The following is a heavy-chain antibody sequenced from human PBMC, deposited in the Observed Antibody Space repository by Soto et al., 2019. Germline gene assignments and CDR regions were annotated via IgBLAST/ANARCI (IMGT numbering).Heavy chain of an antibody. CDR1: GGSISSYY. D-gene: IGHD6-19*01. J-gene: IGHJ5*02. V-gene: IGHV4-59*01. Sequence: SETLSLTCTVSGGSISSYYWSWIRQPPGKGLEWIGYIYYSGSTNYNPSLKSRVTISVDTSKNQFSLKLSSVTAADTAVYYCARGEIAVAGTNWFDPWGQGTLVTVSS. CDR2: IYYSGST. CDR3: ARGEIAVAGTNWFDP.